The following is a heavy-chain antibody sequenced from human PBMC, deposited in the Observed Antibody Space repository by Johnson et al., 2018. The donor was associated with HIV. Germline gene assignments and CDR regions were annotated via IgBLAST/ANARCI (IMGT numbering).Heavy chain of an antibody. CDR3: AKGVVPAAADAFDI. J-gene: IGHJ3*02. Sequence: QVQLVESGGGVVQPGRSLRLSCAASGFTFSDYAMHWVRQAPGKGLEWVAVISYDGSNKYYADSVKGRFTISRDNSKNTLYLQMNSLRAEDTAVYYCAKGVVPAAADAFDIWGQGTMVTVSS. V-gene: IGHV3-30*04. D-gene: IGHD2-2*01. CDR2: ISYDGSNK. CDR1: GFTFSDYA.